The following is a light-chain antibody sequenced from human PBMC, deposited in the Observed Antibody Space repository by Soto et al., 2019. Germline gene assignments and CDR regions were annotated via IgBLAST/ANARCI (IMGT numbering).Light chain of an antibody. Sequence: QSVLTQPPSASETPGQRVTISCSGSSSNIGSNYVYWYQQLPGTAPKLLIYRNNLRPSGVPDRFSGSKSGTSASLAISGLRSEDEAEYYCAAWDDSLGGYVFGTGTKLTVL. J-gene: IGLJ1*01. CDR1: SSNIGSNY. V-gene: IGLV1-47*01. CDR3: AAWDDSLGGYV. CDR2: RNN.